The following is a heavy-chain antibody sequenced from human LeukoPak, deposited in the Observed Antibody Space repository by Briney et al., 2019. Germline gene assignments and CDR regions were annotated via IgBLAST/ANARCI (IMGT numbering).Heavy chain of an antibody. CDR1: GFTFSTYS. CDR2: ILYDGSNK. J-gene: IGHJ6*02. Sequence: GGSLRLSCAASGFTFSTYSMTWVRQAPGKGLEWVAIILYDGSNKSYADSVKGRFTISRDNSKRTLYLQMSRLRDEDTAFYDCARGPFCSDGLCYYYYGMDVWGQGNTVTVSS. V-gene: IGHV3-30-3*01. D-gene: IGHD2-15*01. CDR3: ARGPFCSDGLCYYYYGMDV.